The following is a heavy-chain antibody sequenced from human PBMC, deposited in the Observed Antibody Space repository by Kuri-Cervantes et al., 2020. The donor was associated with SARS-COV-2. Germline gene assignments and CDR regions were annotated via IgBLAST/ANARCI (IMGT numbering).Heavy chain of an antibody. CDR2: IIPIFGTA. CDR3: ARHQGGSSSRLWYAFDI. CDR1: GGTFSSYS. Sequence: SVKVSCKASGGTFSSYSISWVRQAPGQGLEWMGGIIPIFGTANYAQKFQGRVTITADKSTSTAYMELSSLRSEDTAVYYCARHQGGSSSRLWYAFDIWGQGTMVTVSS. J-gene: IGHJ3*02. V-gene: IGHV1-69*06. D-gene: IGHD6-13*01.